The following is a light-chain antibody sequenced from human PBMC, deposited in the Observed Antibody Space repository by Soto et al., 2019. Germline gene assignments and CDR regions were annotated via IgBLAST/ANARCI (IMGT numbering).Light chain of an antibody. CDR1: QSVSSS. J-gene: IGKJ4*01. Sequence: EIVLTQSPGTLSLSPGERATLSCGASQSVSSSLAWYQQKPGQAPRLLIYAASTRATGIPARFSGSGSGTDFTLTISSLEPEDFAVYYCQQHADWPLTFGGGTKVDIK. V-gene: IGKV3-11*01. CDR2: AAS. CDR3: QQHADWPLT.